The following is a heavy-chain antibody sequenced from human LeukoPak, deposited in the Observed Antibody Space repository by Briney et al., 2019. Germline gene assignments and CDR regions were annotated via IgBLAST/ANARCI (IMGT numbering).Heavy chain of an antibody. CDR2: IHYSGST. Sequence: PSETLSLTCTVSGGSLITYYWSWLRQPPGKGLEWIGYIHYSGSTNYNPSLKSRVTISGDTSKNHFSLNLTSLTTADTAVASVSRRPGYDRYYLDPGAHGTVVTVSS. V-gene: IGHV4-59*01. D-gene: IGHD2/OR15-2a*01. J-gene: IGHJ5*02. CDR3: SRRPGYDRYYLDP. CDR1: GGSLITYY.